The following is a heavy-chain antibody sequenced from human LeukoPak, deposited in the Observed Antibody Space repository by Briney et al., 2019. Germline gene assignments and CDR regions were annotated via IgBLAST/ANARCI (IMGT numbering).Heavy chain of an antibody. V-gene: IGHV3-30-3*01. CDR2: ISYDGSNK. CDR1: GFTFSSYA. Sequence: GGSLRLSCAASGFTFSSYAMHWVRQAPGKGLEWVAVISYDGSNKYYADSVKGRFTISRDNSKSTLYLQMNSLRAEDTAVYYCARDLVAAAGTFTFDYWGQGTLVTVSS. CDR3: ARDLVAAAGTFTFDY. D-gene: IGHD6-13*01. J-gene: IGHJ4*02.